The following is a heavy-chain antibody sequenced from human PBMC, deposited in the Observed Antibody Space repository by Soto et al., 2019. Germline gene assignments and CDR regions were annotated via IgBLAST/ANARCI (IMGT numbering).Heavy chain of an antibody. J-gene: IGHJ6*02. CDR1: GFTFSSYG. Sequence: QVQLVESGGGVVQPGRSLRLSCAASGFTFSSYGMHWVRQAPGKGLEWVAVIWYDGSNKYYADSVKGRFTISRDNSKNTPYLQMNSLRAADTTVYYCAGTVTARRHIYYDYYGMDVWGQGTTVTVSS. V-gene: IGHV3-33*01. CDR3: AGTVTARRHIYYDYYGMDV. CDR2: IWYDGSNK. D-gene: IGHD4-4*01.